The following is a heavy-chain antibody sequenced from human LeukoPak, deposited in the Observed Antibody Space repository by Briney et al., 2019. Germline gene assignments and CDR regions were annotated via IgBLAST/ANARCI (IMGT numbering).Heavy chain of an antibody. CDR1: GFTFSSYG. CDR2: ISGSGGST. D-gene: IGHD6-13*01. Sequence: PGGSLRLSCAASGFTFSSYGMSWVRQAPGKGLEWVSAISGSGGSTYYADSVKGRFTISRDNSKNTLYLQMNSLRAEDTAVYYCLSDVSAIRRYSSSGPYPWGQGTLVTVSS. J-gene: IGHJ5*02. CDR3: LSDVSAIRRYSSSGPYP. V-gene: IGHV3-23*01.